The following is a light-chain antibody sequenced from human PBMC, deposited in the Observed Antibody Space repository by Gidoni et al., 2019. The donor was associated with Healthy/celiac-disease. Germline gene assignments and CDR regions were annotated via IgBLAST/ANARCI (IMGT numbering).Light chain of an antibody. J-gene: IGLJ2*01. V-gene: IGLV3-21*04. CDR3: QVWDSSSDHHVV. Sequence: SYVLTQPPSVSVAPGTTARITCWGNNIGSKRVHWYQQKPGQAPVLVIYYDSDRPSGIPERFSGSNAGNTATLTSSRVEAGDEADYYCQVWDSSSDHHVVFGGGTKLTVL. CDR2: YDS. CDR1: NIGSKR.